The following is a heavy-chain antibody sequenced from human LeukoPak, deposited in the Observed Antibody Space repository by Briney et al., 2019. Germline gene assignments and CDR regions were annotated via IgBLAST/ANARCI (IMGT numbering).Heavy chain of an antibody. CDR3: ARGRDGSSSWSRGGYYFDY. CDR1: GYSFTSYW. V-gene: IGHV5-51*01. CDR2: IYPGDSDT. D-gene: IGHD6-13*01. Sequence: PGESLKISCKGSGYSFTSYWIGWVRQMPGKGLEWMGIIYPGDSDTRYSPSFQGQVTISADKSISTAYLQWSSLKGSDTAMYYCARGRDGSSSWSRGGYYFDYWGQGTLVTVSS. J-gene: IGHJ4*02.